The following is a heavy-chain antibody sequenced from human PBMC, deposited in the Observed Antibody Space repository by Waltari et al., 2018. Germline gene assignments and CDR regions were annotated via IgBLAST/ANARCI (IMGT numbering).Heavy chain of an antibody. V-gene: IGHV4-4*07. Sequence: QVQLQESGPGLVKPSETLSLTCTVSGGSISSYYWSWIRQPAGKGLEWIGRIYTSGSTNYNPSLKSRVTMSVDTSKNQFALKLSSVTAADTAVYYCARDHLPNFWSGYYTYWGQGTLVTVSS. CDR3: ARDHLPNFWSGYYTY. CDR1: GGSISSYY. D-gene: IGHD3-3*01. J-gene: IGHJ4*02. CDR2: IYTSGST.